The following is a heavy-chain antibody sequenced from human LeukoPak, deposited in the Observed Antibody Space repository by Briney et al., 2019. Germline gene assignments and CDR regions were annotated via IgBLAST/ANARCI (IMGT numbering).Heavy chain of an antibody. Sequence: PGGSLRLSCAASGFTFSSRWMHWVRQAPGKGLVWVSRINSDGSTTSYADSVKGRFTISRDNAKNTLYLQMNSLRAEDTAVYYCARVMYYYHSSGSIAVYYFDYWGQGTLVTVSS. CDR2: INSDGSTT. J-gene: IGHJ4*02. CDR3: ARVMYYYHSSGSIAVYYFDY. V-gene: IGHV3-74*01. D-gene: IGHD3-22*01. CDR1: GFTFSSRW.